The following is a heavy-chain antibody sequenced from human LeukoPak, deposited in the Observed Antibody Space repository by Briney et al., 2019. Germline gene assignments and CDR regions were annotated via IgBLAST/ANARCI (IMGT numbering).Heavy chain of an antibody. CDR3: ARDWFDP. Sequence: SETLSLTCAVYGGSFSGYYWSWIRQHPGKGLEWIGYIYYSGSTYYNPSFKSRVTISVDTSKNQFSLKLSSVTAADTAVYYCARDWFDPWGQGTLVTVSS. CDR2: IYYSGST. CDR1: GGSFSGYY. J-gene: IGHJ5*02. V-gene: IGHV4-31*11.